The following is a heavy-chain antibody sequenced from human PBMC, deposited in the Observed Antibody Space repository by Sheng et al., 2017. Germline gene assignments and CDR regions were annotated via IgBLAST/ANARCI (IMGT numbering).Heavy chain of an antibody. CDR2: IIPIFGTA. V-gene: IGHV1-69*01. D-gene: IGHD4-17*01. J-gene: IGHJ2*01. CDR1: GGTFSSYA. CDR3: ARDLIFEHGDYGVGRYFDL. Sequence: QVQLVQSGAEVKKPGSSVKVSCKASGGTFSSYAISWVRQAPGQGLEWMGGIIPIFGTANYAQKFQGRVTITADESTSTAYMELSSLRSEDTAVYYCARDLIFEHGDYGVGRYFDLWGRGTLVTVSS.